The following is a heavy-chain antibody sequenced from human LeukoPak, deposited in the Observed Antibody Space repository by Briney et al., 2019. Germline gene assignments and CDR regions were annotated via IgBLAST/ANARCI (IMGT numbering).Heavy chain of an antibody. J-gene: IGHJ4*02. D-gene: IGHD6-6*01. V-gene: IGHV3-23*01. CDR1: GFTFGIFG. Sequence: VGTLSLSCAASGFTFGIFGMNRVPQAPGMGLQWGSSISDDGHYKYYADSVRGRFTVSRNNSKNTVYLELNSLRGEDTAVYYCAKRVPYTSSSVYLDSWGQGISVTVSS. CDR3: AKRVPYTSSSVYLDS. CDR2: ISDDGHYK.